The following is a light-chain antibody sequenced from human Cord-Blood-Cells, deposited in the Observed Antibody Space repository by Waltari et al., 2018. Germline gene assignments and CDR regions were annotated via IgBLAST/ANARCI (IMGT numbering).Light chain of an antibody. CDR3: CSYAGSWV. J-gene: IGLJ3*02. V-gene: IGLV2-23*01. CDR2: EGS. CDR1: SSAVGSYNL. Sequence: QSALTQPASVSGSPGQSITISCPGTSSAVGSYNLVSWYQQHPGKAPKLMIYEGSKLPSGVSNRFSGSKSGNTASLTISGLQAEDEADYYCCSYAGSWVFGGGTKLTVL.